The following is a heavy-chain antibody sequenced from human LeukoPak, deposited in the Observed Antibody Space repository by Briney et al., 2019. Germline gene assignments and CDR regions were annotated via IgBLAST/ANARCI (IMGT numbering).Heavy chain of an antibody. CDR1: GFTFDDYA. D-gene: IGHD5-12*01. Sequence: GGSLRLSCAASGFTFDDYAMHWVRQAPGKGLEWVSGISWNSGSIGYADSVKGRFTISRDNAKNSLHLQMNSLRAEDTALYYCAKGMDIVATRVFDYWGQGTLVTVSS. J-gene: IGHJ4*02. CDR3: AKGMDIVATRVFDY. CDR2: ISWNSGSI. V-gene: IGHV3-9*01.